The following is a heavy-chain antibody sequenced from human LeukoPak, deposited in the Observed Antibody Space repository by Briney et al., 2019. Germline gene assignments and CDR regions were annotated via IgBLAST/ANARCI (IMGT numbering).Heavy chain of an antibody. CDR1: GDSISSSSYH. D-gene: IGHD3-22*01. J-gene: IGHJ3*02. CDR3: ARLGDYYDSSGYFDAFDI. Sequence: SETLSLTCTVSGDSISSSSYHWGWIRQPPGKGLEWIGTIYYGGSTYYNPSLKSRVTISVDTSKKQFSLKLTSVTAADAAVYYCARLGDYYDSSGYFDAFDIWGQGTMVTVFS. V-gene: IGHV4-39*01. CDR2: IYYGGST.